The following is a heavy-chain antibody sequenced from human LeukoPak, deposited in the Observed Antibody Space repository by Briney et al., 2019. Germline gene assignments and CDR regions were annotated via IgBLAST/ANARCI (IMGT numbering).Heavy chain of an antibody. CDR1: GFSLSTNGMC. Sequence: SGPALVNPPQPLTLTYTFSGFSLSTNGMCVSWIRQPPGKALEWLARIDWDDDTYYSTSLKTRLTISKDTSKNHVVLTMTNMDPVDTAAYYCARQQLGRWYFDSWGQGTLVTVSS. CDR3: ARQQLGRWYFDS. D-gene: IGHD1-1*01. V-gene: IGHV2-70*11. CDR2: IDWDDDT. J-gene: IGHJ4*02.